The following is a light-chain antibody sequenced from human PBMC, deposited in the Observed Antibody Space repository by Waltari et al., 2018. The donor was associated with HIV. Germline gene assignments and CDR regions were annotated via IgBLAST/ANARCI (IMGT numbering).Light chain of an antibody. J-gene: IGLJ3*02. CDR1: SSDVGSYNL. CDR2: EVS. CDR3: CSYAGSSTFWV. Sequence: QSALTQSASVSGSPGQSITISCTGTSSDVGSYNLVSWYQQHPGKAPKVMIYEVSKRPSGVSKRVSGSKSGNTASLTISGLQAEDEADYYCCSYAGSSTFWVFGGGTKLTVL. V-gene: IGLV2-23*02.